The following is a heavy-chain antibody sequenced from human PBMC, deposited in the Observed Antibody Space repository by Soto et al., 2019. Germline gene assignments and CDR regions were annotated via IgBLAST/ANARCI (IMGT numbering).Heavy chain of an antibody. V-gene: IGHV4-34*01. CDR3: AREDSYGWSGESLDV. D-gene: IGHD6-19*01. Sequence: QVQLQQWGAGLPEASETLSLTCAVVGNSLRGQSWNWIRQSPGKGLEWIGELDQSGGTNYNPSLKSRAIISDDTSKNQFSLTLTSVTAADTAVYYCAREDSYGWSGESLDVWGQGTTVTVSS. CDR1: GNSLRGQS. CDR2: LDQSGGT. J-gene: IGHJ6*02.